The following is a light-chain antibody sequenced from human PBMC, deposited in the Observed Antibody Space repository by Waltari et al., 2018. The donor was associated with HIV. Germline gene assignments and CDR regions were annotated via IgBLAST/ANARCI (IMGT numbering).Light chain of an antibody. V-gene: IGKV3D-15*03. J-gene: IGKJ2*01. CDR2: DAS. CDR1: QRVSSH. Sequence: EIVMTQSPATLSVSPGERATLSCRASQRVSSHLAWYHQKPRQAPRLLIYDASIRATGTPARIRGSGSGTDFTLTVSILQSEDFAIYYCQQYHDWYTFGQGTKL. CDR3: QQYHDWYT.